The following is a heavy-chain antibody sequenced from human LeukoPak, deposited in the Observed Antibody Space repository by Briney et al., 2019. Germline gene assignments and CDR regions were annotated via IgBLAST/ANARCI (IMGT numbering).Heavy chain of an antibody. V-gene: IGHV3-33*01. CDR1: GFSFSNYG. CDR2: IWYDGSNK. J-gene: IGHJ4*02. Sequence: GGSLRLSCEASGFSFSNYGMHWVRQAPGKGLEWVAVIWYDGSNKYYAESVKGRFTISRDNSKNTLYLQMNSLRDDDTAVYYCARDWCPNGSCYSRFDYWGQGTLVTVSS. D-gene: IGHD2-15*01. CDR3: ARDWCPNGSCYSRFDY.